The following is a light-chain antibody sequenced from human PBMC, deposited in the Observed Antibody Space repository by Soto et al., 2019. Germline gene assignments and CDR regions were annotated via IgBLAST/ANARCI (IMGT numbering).Light chain of an antibody. J-gene: IGKJ1*01. CDR1: QSVSTGS. CDR2: GAS. Sequence: EIVLTQSPGTLSLSPGERATLSCRASQSVSTGSLAWYQQRPGQAXRLXIYGASTRATGISVRFSGSGSGTEFTITISSLQPDDFAVYYCQQYNSYPWTFGQGTKVDIK. CDR3: QQYNSYPWT. V-gene: IGKV3-20*01.